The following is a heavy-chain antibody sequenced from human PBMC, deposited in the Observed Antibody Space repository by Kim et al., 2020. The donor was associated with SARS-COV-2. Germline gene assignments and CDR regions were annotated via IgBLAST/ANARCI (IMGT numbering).Heavy chain of an antibody. CDR3: ASGFGELLWGQYYYYGMDV. CDR2: INHSGST. CDR1: GGSFSGYY. J-gene: IGHJ6*01. Sequence: SETLSLTCAVYGGSFSGYYWSWIRQPPGKGLEWIGEINHSGSTNYNPSLKSRVTISVDTSKNQFSLKLSSVTAADTAVYYCASGFGELLWGQYYYYGMDV. V-gene: IGHV4-34*01. D-gene: IGHD3-10*01.